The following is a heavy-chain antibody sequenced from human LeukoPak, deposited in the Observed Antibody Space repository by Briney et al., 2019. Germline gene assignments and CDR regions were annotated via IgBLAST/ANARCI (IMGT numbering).Heavy chain of an antibody. V-gene: IGHV3-21*01. J-gene: IGHJ1*01. D-gene: IGHD4-17*01. CDR1: GFTFGTYS. Sequence: GGSLRLSCAASGFTFGTYSMNWVRQAPGKGLEWVSSISSSSNYIYYAGSVKGRSSISRDDAKNSLFLQMNGLRAEDTAVYYCARDMTTATTCYLQHWGQGTLVTVSS. CDR3: ARDMTTATTCYLQH. CDR2: ISSSSNYI.